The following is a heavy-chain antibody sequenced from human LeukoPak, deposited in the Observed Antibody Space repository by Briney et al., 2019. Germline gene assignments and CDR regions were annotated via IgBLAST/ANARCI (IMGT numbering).Heavy chain of an antibody. V-gene: IGHV4-59*01. Sequence: PSETLSLTCTVSGGSISSYYWSWIRQPPGKGLEWIGYIYYSGSTNYNPSLKSRVTISVDTSKNQFSLKLSSVTAADTAVYYCARVGTTVTADYWGQGTLVTVSS. J-gene: IGHJ4*02. D-gene: IGHD4-17*01. CDR1: GGSISSYY. CDR3: ARVGTTVTADY. CDR2: IYYSGST.